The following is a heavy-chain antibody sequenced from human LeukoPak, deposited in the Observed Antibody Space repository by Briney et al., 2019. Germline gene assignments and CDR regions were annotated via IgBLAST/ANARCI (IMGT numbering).Heavy chain of an antibody. V-gene: IGHV3-21*01. CDR2: ISSSSSYI. Sequence: GGSLRLSCAASGFTFSSYSMNWVRQAPGKGLEWVSSISSSSSYIYYADSVKGRFTISRDNAKNSLYLQMNSLRAEDTAVYYCARDGGYCGGDFCYTADYWGQGTLVTVSS. CDR3: ARDGGYCGGDFCYTADY. CDR1: GFTFSSYS. D-gene: IGHD2-21*02. J-gene: IGHJ4*02.